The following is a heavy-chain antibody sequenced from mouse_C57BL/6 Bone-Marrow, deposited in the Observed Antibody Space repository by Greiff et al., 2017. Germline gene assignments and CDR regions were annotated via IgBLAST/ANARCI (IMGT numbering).Heavy chain of an antibody. CDR3: AWGPFAY. CDR2: IYPGNGDT. Sequence: QVQLQQSGPELVKPGASVKISCKASGYSFTSYYIHWVKQRPGQGLEWIGAIYPGNGDTSYNQKFKGKATLTADKSSSTAYMQLSSLTSEDSAVYYCAWGPFAYWGQGTLVTVSA. J-gene: IGHJ3*01. CDR1: GYSFTSYY. V-gene: IGHV1-66*01.